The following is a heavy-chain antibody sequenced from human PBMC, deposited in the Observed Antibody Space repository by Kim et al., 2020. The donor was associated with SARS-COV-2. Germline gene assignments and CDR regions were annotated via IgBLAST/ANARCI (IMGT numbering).Heavy chain of an antibody. J-gene: IGHJ4*02. CDR3: TTRGTSGSYYVDY. V-gene: IGHV3-15*01. D-gene: IGHD1-26*01. CDR1: GFTFSNAW. CDR2: IKSKTDGGTT. Sequence: GGSLRLSCAASGFTFSNAWMSWVRQAPGKGLEWVGRIKSKTDGGTTDYAAPVKGRFTISRDDSKNTLYLQMNSLKTEDTAVYYCTTRGTSGSYYVDYWGQGTLVTVSS.